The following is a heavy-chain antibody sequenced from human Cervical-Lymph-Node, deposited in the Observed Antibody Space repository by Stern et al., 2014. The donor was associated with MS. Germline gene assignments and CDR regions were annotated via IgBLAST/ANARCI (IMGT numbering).Heavy chain of an antibody. V-gene: IGHV1-2*06. CDR3: ARQYCSGGKCHSSAYNYNGMDV. CDR2: IDPNSGGA. Sequence: QVQLGQSGAEVKKPGASVKVSCKASGYSFTGYYIHWVRRAPGQGLEWMGRIDPNSGGANHAQRFQGGVTLTRDTSISTTYMELSSLRSDDTAIYYCARQYCSGGKCHSSAYNYNGMDVWGQGTTVTVSS. D-gene: IGHD2-15*01. J-gene: IGHJ6*02. CDR1: GYSFTGYY.